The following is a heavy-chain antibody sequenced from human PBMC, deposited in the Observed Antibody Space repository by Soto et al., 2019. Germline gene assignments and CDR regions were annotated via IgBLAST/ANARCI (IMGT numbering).Heavy chain of an antibody. CDR3: ARSPGYSSSWYYFDY. V-gene: IGHV1-69*13. CDR2: IIPIFGTA. CDR1: GGTFSSYA. D-gene: IGHD6-13*01. J-gene: IGHJ4*03. Sequence: ASVKVSCKASGGTFSSYAISWVRQAPGQGLEWMGGIIPIFGTANYAQKFQGRVTITADESTSTAYMELSSLRSEDTAVYYCARSPGYSSSWYYFDYWGQGTTVTVSS.